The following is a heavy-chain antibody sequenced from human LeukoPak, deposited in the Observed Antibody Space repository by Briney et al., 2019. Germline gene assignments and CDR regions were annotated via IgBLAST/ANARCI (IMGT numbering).Heavy chain of an antibody. CDR2: ISGSGGST. V-gene: IGHV3-23*01. D-gene: IGHD6-13*01. J-gene: IGHJ4*02. CDR3: AKDDSSSWSFDY. Sequence: GSLRLSCAASGFTFSSYSMNWVRQAPGKGLEWVSAISGSGGSTYYADSVKGRFTISRDNSKNPLYLQMNSLRAEDTAVYYCAKDDSSSWSFDYWGQGTLVTVSS. CDR1: GFTFSSYS.